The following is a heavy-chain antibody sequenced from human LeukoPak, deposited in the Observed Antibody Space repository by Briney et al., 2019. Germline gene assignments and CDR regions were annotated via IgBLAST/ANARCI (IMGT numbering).Heavy chain of an antibody. Sequence: ASVKVSCKASGYTFTSYYMHWVRQAPGQGLEWMGIINPSGGRTSYAQKFQGRVTMTRDTSTSTVYMELSSLRSEETAVYYCARVKPNYYDSSADGTFDIWGQGTMVTVSS. CDR2: INPSGGRT. D-gene: IGHD3-22*01. V-gene: IGHV1-46*01. CDR3: ARVKPNYYDSSADGTFDI. CDR1: GYTFTSYY. J-gene: IGHJ3*02.